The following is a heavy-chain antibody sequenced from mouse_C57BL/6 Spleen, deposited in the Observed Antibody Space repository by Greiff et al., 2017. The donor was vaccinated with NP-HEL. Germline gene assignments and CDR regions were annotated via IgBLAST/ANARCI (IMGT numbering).Heavy chain of an antibody. CDR1: GFNIKDYY. D-gene: IGHD3-2*02. CDR2: IDPEDGDT. J-gene: IGHJ3*01. V-gene: IGHV14-1*01. CDR3: TTRQLRLPSGFAY. Sequence: EVQLQQSGAELVRPGASVKLSCTASGFNIKDYYMHWVKQRPEQGLEWIGRIDPEDGDTEYAPKFQGKATMTADTSSNTAYLQLSSLTSEDTAVYCCTTRQLRLPSGFAYWGQGTLVTVSA.